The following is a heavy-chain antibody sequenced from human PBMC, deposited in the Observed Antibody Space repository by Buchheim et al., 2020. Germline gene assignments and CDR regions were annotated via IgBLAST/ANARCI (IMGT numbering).Heavy chain of an antibody. Sequence: QVQLVQSGAEVKKPGASVKVSCKASGYTFTSYYMHWVRQAPGQGLEWMGIINPSGGSTSYAQKFQGRVTMTRDTSTSTVYMELSSLRSEDTAVYYCARDPGPQGGYSGYDGGHFDYWGQGTL. CDR1: GYTFTSYY. D-gene: IGHD5-12*01. CDR3: ARDPGPQGGYSGYDGGHFDY. V-gene: IGHV1-46*03. J-gene: IGHJ4*02. CDR2: INPSGGST.